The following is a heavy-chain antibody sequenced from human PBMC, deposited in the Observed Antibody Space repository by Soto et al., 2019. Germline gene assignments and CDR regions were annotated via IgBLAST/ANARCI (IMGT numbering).Heavy chain of an antibody. Sequence: GGSLRLSCAASGFTFSSYWMHWVRQAPGKGLVWVSRINSDGSSTSYADSVKGRFTISRDNAKNTLYLQMNSLRAEDAAVYYCAKDIGRRSSSWYYFDYWGQGTLVTVSS. D-gene: IGHD6-13*01. V-gene: IGHV3-74*01. CDR3: AKDIGRRSSSWYYFDY. CDR2: INSDGSST. CDR1: GFTFSSYW. J-gene: IGHJ4*02.